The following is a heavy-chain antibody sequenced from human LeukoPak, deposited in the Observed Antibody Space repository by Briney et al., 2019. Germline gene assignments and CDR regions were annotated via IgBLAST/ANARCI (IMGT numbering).Heavy chain of an antibody. V-gene: IGHV3-23*01. CDR1: GFTFSTYA. CDR3: ETAVTRGALSF. J-gene: IGHJ4*02. CDR2: ITSSGGST. D-gene: IGHD1-14*01. Sequence: GGSLRLSCAASGFTFSTYAMSWVRQAPGKGLEWVSVITSSGGSTNYADSVKGRFTISRDNSKNTLYLQMNSLTADYTALYYCETAVTRGALSFWGQGALVTVSS.